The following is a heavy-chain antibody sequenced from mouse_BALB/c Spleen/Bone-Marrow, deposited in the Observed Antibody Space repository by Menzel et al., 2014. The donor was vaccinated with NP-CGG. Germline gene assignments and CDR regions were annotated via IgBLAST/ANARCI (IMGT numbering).Heavy chain of an antibody. V-gene: IGHV8-12*01. CDR2: IYWDDDK. Sequence: ESGPGILQPSQTLSLTCSFSGFSLSTSGMGVSWIRQPSGKGLEWLAHIYWDDDKRYNPSLKSRLTISKDTSRNQVFLKITSVDTADTATYYCARRERGYDVYFDYWGQGTTLTVSS. CDR1: GFSLSTSGMG. J-gene: IGHJ2*01. CDR3: ARRERGYDVYFDY. D-gene: IGHD2-14*01.